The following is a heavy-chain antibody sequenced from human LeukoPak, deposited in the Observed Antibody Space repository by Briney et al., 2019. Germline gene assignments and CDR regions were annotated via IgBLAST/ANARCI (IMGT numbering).Heavy chain of an antibody. J-gene: IGHJ3*02. D-gene: IGHD3-10*01. CDR1: RFTFSNHA. CDR3: ARGGGYLSAFDI. V-gene: IGHV3-53*01. Sequence: GGSLRLSCAASRFTFSNHAMSWVRQAPGKGLEWVSIIYSGGSIFYADSVKGRFTISRDNSKNTLYLQMNSLRAEDTAVYYCARGGGYLSAFDIWGQGTMVTVSS. CDR2: IYSGGSI.